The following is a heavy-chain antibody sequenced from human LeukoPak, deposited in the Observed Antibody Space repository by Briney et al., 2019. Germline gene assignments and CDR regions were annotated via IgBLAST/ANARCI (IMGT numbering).Heavy chain of an antibody. CDR2: INPNSGGT. D-gene: IGHD5-18*01. J-gene: IGHJ6*02. Sequence: ASVKVSCKASGYTFTGYYMHWVRQAPGQGLEWMGWINPNSGGTNYAQKFQGRVTMTGDTSISTAYMELSRLRSDDTAVYYCARDLIYMDTATDYYYGMDVWGQGTTVTVSS. CDR3: ARDLIYMDTATDYYYGMDV. V-gene: IGHV1-2*02. CDR1: GYTFTGYY.